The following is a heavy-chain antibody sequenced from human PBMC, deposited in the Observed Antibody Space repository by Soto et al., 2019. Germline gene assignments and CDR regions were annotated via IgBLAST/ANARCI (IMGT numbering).Heavy chain of an antibody. D-gene: IGHD3-16*01. Sequence: ETLSLTCTVSGGSISSYYWSWIRQPPGKGLEWIGYIYYSGSTNYNPSLKSRVTISVDTSKNQFSLKLSSVTAADTAVYYCARHHLRAYYYYYMDVWGKGTTVTVSS. V-gene: IGHV4-59*08. CDR3: ARHHLRAYYYYYMDV. CDR1: GGSISSYY. CDR2: IYYSGST. J-gene: IGHJ6*03.